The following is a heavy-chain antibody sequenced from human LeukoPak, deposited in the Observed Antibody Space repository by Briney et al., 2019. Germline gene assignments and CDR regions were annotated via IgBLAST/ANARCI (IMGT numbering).Heavy chain of an antibody. D-gene: IGHD5-18*01. CDR1: GFTFSSYG. J-gene: IGHJ3*02. V-gene: IGHV3-30*03. CDR2: ISYDGSNK. Sequence: GGSLRLSCAASGFTFSSYGMHWVRQAPGKGLEWVAVISYDGSNKYYADSVKGRFTISRDNSKNTLYLQMNSLRAEDTAVYYCASKGHTAMASNAFDIWGQGTMVTVSP. CDR3: ASKGHTAMASNAFDI.